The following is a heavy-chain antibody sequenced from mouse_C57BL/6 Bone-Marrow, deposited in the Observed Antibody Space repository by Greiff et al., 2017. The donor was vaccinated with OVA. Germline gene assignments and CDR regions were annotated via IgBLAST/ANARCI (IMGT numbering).Heavy chain of an antibody. Sequence: EVQLVESGGGLVQPGGSLKLSCAASGFTFSDYYMYWVRQTPEKRLEWVAYISNGGGSTYYPDTVKGRFTISRDNAKNTLYLQMSRLKSEDTAMYYCASPYGNYGFAYWGQGTLVTVSA. J-gene: IGHJ3*01. D-gene: IGHD2-1*01. V-gene: IGHV5-12*01. CDR3: ASPYGNYGFAY. CDR2: ISNGGGST. CDR1: GFTFSDYY.